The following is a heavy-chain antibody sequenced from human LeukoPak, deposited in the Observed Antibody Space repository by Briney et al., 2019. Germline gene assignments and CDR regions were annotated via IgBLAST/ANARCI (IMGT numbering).Heavy chain of an antibody. CDR3: ARDLEGWGYSPGNWFDP. CDR1: GGTFSSYA. V-gene: IGHV1-69*05. Sequence: ASVKVSCKASGGTFSSYAISWVRQAPGRGLEWMGRIIPIFGTANYAQKFQGRVTITTDESTSTAYMELSSLRSEDTAVYYCARDLEGWGYSPGNWFDPWGQGTLVTVSS. CDR2: IIPIFGTA. J-gene: IGHJ5*02. D-gene: IGHD5-24*01.